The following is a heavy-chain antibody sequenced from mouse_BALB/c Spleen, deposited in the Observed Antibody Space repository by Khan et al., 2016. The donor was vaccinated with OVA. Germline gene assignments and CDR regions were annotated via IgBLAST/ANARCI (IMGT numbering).Heavy chain of an antibody. CDR2: ISYGGDTT. D-gene: IGHD2-4*01. CDR3: ARHDYAGIAY. Sequence: EVELVESGGGLVQPGGSLKLSCATSGFTFSDYYMYWVRQTPEKRLEWVAYISYGGDTTYYPDTVQGRFTISRDNANNTLYLQMSRLKSEDTAMYYCARHDYAGIAYWGQGTLVTVSA. V-gene: IGHV5-12*02. CDR1: GFTFSDYY. J-gene: IGHJ3*01.